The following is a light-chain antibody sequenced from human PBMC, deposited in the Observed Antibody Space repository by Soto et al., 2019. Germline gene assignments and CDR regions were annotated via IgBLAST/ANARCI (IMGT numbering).Light chain of an antibody. CDR3: QQDDEIPYT. V-gene: IGKV1-33*01. Sequence: DIQMTQSPSSLSATVGDRVTITCQASQDITKYLNWYQQKPGKAPKLLIYDASHLERGVPSSFSGTSSGTSFTVTINSLQPEDVATYYCQQDDEIPYTFGQGTKLEIK. CDR2: DAS. J-gene: IGKJ2*01. CDR1: QDITKY.